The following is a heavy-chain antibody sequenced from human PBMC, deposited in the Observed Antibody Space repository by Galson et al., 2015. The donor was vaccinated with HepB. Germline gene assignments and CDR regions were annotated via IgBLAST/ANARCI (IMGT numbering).Heavy chain of an antibody. CDR1: GGSFSGYY. CDR2: INHSGST. CDR3: ASEGLSGWPREGYYYYGMDV. J-gene: IGHJ6*02. V-gene: IGHV4-34*01. D-gene: IGHD6-19*01. Sequence: ETLSLTCAVYGGSFSGYYWSWIRQPPGKGLEWIGEINHSGSTNYNPSLKSRVTISVDTSKNQFSLKLSSVTAADTAVYYCASEGLSGWPREGYYYYGMDVWGQGTTVTVSS.